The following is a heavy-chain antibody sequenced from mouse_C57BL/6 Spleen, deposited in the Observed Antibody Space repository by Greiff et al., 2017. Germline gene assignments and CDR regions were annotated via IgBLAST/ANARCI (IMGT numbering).Heavy chain of an antibody. V-gene: IGHV2-5*01. CDR1: GFSLTSYG. CDR2: IWSGGGT. J-gene: IGHJ2*01. CDR3: AKNGVYYGSSSGYFDY. D-gene: IGHD1-1*01. Sequence: QVQLKESGPGLVQPSQSLSITCTVSGFSLTSYGVHWVRQSPGKGLEWLGVIWSGGGTDYNAAFMSRLSITKDHSKSQVFFKMNSLQADDPAIYYCAKNGVYYGSSSGYFDYWGQGTTLTVSS.